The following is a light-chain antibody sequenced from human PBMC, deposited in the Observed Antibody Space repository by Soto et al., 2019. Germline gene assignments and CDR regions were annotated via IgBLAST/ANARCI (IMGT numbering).Light chain of an antibody. J-gene: IGKJ2*01. CDR3: QQYYSTPYT. Sequence: DIVMTQSPDSLAVSLGERATINCKSSQSIVYNSNNKNYLAWYQQKPGQPPKLLVYWASTRESGVPDRFSGSRSGTDFTLTISSLQAEDVAVYYCQQYYSTPYTFGQGTKLEIK. CDR2: WAS. CDR1: QSIVYNSNNKNY. V-gene: IGKV4-1*01.